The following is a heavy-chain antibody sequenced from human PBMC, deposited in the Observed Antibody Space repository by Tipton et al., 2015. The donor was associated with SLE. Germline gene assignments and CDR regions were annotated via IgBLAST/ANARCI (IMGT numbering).Heavy chain of an antibody. Sequence: SLRLSCAASGFTFDDYGMSWVRQAPGKGLEWVSGINWNGGSTGYADSVKGRFTISRDNAKNSLYLQMNSLRAEDTASYYCASLGSEYSSSSEYFQHWGRGTLVTVSS. V-gene: IGHV3-20*04. CDR3: ASLGSEYSSSSEYFQH. J-gene: IGHJ1*01. D-gene: IGHD6-6*01. CDR2: INWNGGST. CDR1: GFTFDDYG.